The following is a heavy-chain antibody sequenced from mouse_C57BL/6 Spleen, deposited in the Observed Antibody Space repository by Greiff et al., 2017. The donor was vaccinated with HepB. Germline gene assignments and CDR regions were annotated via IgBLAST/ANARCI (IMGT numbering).Heavy chain of an antibody. CDR2: ISSGGDYI. CDR1: GFTFSSYA. Sequence: EVQLQESGEGLVKPGGSLKLSCAASGFTFSSYAMSWVRQTPEKRLEWVAYISSGGDYIYYADTVKGRFTISRDNARNTLYLQMSSLKSEDTAMYYCTRGNWDLYFDYWGQGTTLTVSS. CDR3: TRGNWDLYFDY. D-gene: IGHD4-1*01. J-gene: IGHJ2*01. V-gene: IGHV5-9-1*02.